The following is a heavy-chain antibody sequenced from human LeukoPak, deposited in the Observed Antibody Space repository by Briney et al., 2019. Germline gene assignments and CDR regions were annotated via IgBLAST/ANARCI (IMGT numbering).Heavy chain of an antibody. J-gene: IGHJ4*02. V-gene: IGHV4-38-2*02. CDR2: IYHSGST. CDR1: GYSISSGYY. CDR3: ATTTIRLGY. D-gene: IGHD1-26*01. Sequence: PSETLCLTCTVSGYSISSGYYGGWIRRPPGKGLKGIGIIYHSGSTYYNPSLKSRLTISADTSKNQCSLRTSSVTAADTAVYYCATTTIRLGYWGQGTLVTVSS.